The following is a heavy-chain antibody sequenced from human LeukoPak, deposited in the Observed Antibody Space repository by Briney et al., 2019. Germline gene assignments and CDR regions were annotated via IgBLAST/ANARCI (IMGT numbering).Heavy chain of an antibody. Sequence: GGSLRLSCAASGSTVNSQYMSWVRQAPGKGLEWVSVIYTGGTTHYADSVKGRFTISRDNAKNTLYLQMNSLRAEDTAVYYCARRKVVSAYYYGMDVWGQGTTVTVSS. CDR1: GSTVNSQY. V-gene: IGHV3-66*01. CDR3: ARRKVVSAYYYGMDV. J-gene: IGHJ6*02. CDR2: IYTGGTT. D-gene: IGHD2-2*01.